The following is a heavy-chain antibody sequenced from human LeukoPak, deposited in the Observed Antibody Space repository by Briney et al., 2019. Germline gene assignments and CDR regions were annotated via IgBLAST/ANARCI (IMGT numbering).Heavy chain of an antibody. Sequence: PGGSLRLPCAPSGFTFSGHWMSWVRRAPGKGLEWVANINQGGSDKYYVDSVKGRFTISRDNANNLLYLQMNSLRGEDTAVYYCTRDRSRAEDDWGQGTLVTVSS. J-gene: IGHJ4*02. CDR3: TRDRSRAEDD. V-gene: IGHV3-7*01. CDR2: INQGGSDK. CDR1: GFTFSGHW. D-gene: IGHD1-14*01.